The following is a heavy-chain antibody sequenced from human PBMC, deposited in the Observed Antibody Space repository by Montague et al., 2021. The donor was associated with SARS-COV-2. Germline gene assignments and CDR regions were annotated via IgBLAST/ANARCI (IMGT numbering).Heavy chain of an antibody. J-gene: IGHJ4*02. D-gene: IGHD3-9*01. CDR3: ARSYYDILTAYYTPFDY. Sequence: PALVKPTQTLTLTCTFSGFSLSTSGMRASWIRQPPGKALEWLARXXWDDEKFYSTSLKTRLTISKDTSKNQVVLTMTNMDPVDTATYYRARSYYDILTAYYTPFDYWGQGTLVTVSS. V-gene: IGHV2-70*04. CDR2: XXWDDEK. CDR1: GFSLSTSGMR.